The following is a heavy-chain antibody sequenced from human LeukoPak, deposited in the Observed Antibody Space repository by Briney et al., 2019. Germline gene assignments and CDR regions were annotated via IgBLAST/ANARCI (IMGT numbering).Heavy chain of an antibody. CDR1: GFTFSSYA. V-gene: IGHV3-64*01. CDR2: ISSNGGST. CDR3: ARDLRATDYGDYNMGYYYYYYGMDV. D-gene: IGHD4-17*01. J-gene: IGHJ6*02. Sequence: PGGSLSLSCEASGFTFSSYAMHWVRQAPGKGLEYVSAISSNGGSTYYANSVKGRFTISRDNSKNTLYLQMGSLRAEDMAVYYCARDLRATDYGDYNMGYYYYYYGMDVWGQGTTVTVSS.